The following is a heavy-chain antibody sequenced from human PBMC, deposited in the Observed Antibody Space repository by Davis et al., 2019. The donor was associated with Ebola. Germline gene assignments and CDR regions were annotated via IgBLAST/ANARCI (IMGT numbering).Heavy chain of an antibody. Sequence: GESLKTSCAASGFTFSSYWMSWVRQAPGKGLEWVANIKQDGSEKYYVDSVKGRFTISRDNAKNSLYLQMNSLRAEDTAVYYCARDWFHGLETGSLYYYYGMDVWGQGTTVTVSS. CDR1: GFTFSSYW. V-gene: IGHV3-7*01. J-gene: IGHJ6*02. CDR3: ARDWFHGLETGSLYYYYGMDV. D-gene: IGHD1-1*01. CDR2: IKQDGSEK.